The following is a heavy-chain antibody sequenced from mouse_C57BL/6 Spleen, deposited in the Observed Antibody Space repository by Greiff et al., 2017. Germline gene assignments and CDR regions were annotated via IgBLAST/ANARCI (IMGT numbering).Heavy chain of an antibody. D-gene: IGHD1-1*01. J-gene: IGHJ2*01. Sequence: QVQLQQSGAELVKPGASVKLSCKASGYTFTSYWMQWVKQRPGQGLEWIGEIDPSDSYTNYNQKFKGEATLTVDTSSSTAYMQLSSLTAEDSAVYYCARSHGSSSFGDWGQGTTLTVSS. CDR1: GYTFTSYW. CDR3: ARSHGSSSFGD. V-gene: IGHV1-50*01. CDR2: IDPSDSYT.